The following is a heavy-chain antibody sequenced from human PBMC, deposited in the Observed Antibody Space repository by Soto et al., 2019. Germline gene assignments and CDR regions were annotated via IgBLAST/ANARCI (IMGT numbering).Heavy chain of an antibody. Sequence: PSETLSLTCTVSGGSISSSSYYWGWIRQPPGEGLEWIGYIYYSGSTNYNPSLKSRVTISVDTSEKQFSLQLSSVTAADTAVYYCARVVYSGNFFDYWGQGTPVTLSS. CDR3: ARVVYSGNFFDY. CDR1: GGSISSSSYY. J-gene: IGHJ4*02. V-gene: IGHV4-61*05. D-gene: IGHD6-13*01. CDR2: IYYSGST.